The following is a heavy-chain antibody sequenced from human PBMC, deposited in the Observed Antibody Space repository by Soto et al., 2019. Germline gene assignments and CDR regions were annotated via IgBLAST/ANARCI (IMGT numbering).Heavy chain of an antibody. CDR3: AKARPGYYDLLTGYNTNYYYYGMDV. CDR1: GFTFSSYA. Sequence: QVQLVESGGGVVQPGRSLRLSCAASGFTFSSYAMHWVRQAPGKGLEWVAVISYDGSNKYYADSVKGRFTISRDNSKNTLYLQMNSLRAEDTAVYYCAKARPGYYDLLTGYNTNYYYYGMDVWGQGTTVTVSS. J-gene: IGHJ6*02. CDR2: ISYDGSNK. V-gene: IGHV3-30*18. D-gene: IGHD3-9*01.